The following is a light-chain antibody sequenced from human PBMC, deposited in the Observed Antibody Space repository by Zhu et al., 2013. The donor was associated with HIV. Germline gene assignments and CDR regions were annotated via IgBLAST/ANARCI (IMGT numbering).Light chain of an antibody. Sequence: EIVLTQSPGTLSLSPGERATLSCRASQTVSSGSLAWYQQRPGQAPRLLVYGASSRATDIPDRFTGSGSGTDFTLTITKLEPEDFAVYYCQQFGSSPPYTFGQGTRLEIQ. CDR2: GAS. V-gene: IGKV3-20*01. CDR1: QTVSSGS. CDR3: QQFGSSPPYT. J-gene: IGKJ2*01.